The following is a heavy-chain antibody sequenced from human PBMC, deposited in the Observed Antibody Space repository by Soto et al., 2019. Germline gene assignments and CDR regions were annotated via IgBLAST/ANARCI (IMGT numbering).Heavy chain of an antibody. CDR3: ARQVDSSPRRGYYYYYMDV. Sequence: SETLSLTCTVSGGSISSSSYYWGWIRQPPGKGLEWIGSIYYSGSTYYNPSLKSRVTISVDTSKNRFSLKLSSVTAADTAVYYCARQVDSSPRRGYYYYYMDVWGKGTTVTVSS. CDR1: GGSISSSSYY. V-gene: IGHV4-39*01. J-gene: IGHJ6*03. D-gene: IGHD6-13*01. CDR2: IYYSGST.